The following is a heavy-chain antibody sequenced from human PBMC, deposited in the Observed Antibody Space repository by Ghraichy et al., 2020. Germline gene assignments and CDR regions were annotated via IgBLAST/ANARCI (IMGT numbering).Heavy chain of an antibody. J-gene: IGHJ4*02. Sequence: SETLSLTCTVSGDSIRSYYWSWIRQPPGKGLEWIASIYSSGPTNYNPSLRSRVTISAHRSTNQFSLKLSSVTAADTAVYYCARVAGPFDYWGQGTLVTVSS. D-gene: IGHD6-19*01. V-gene: IGHV4-59*01. CDR3: ARVAGPFDY. CDR1: GDSIRSYY. CDR2: IYSSGPT.